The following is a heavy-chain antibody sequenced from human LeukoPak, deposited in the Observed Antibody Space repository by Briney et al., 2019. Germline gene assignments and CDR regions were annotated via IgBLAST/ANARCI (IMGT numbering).Heavy chain of an antibody. CDR1: GFIFSSAW. CDR3: ARGLCSSTGCYQGPFDF. D-gene: IGHD2-2*01. Sequence: GGSRSLSCAASGFIFSSAWMTWVRQAPGKGLEWVGHIKNKTYGGTTDYAAPVTGRFIISRDDSKHTLYLQMNRLRTDDTAVYYCARGLCSSTGCYQGPFDFWGQGMLVTVSS. J-gene: IGHJ4*02. V-gene: IGHV3-15*01. CDR2: IKNKTYGGTT.